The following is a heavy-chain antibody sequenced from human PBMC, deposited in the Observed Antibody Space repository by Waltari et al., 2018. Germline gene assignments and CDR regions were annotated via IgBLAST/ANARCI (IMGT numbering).Heavy chain of an antibody. Sequence: QVQLQQWGAGLLKPSETLSLTCAVYGGSFSVYYWSWIRQPPGKGLEWIGEINHSGSTNYNPACNSRVTISVDTSKNQSSLKLSSVTAADTAVYYCATSKTRGRDGYNFAYWGQGTLVTVSS. CDR2: INHSGST. J-gene: IGHJ4*02. V-gene: IGHV4-34*01. CDR3: ATSKTRGRDGYNFAY. CDR1: GGSFSVYY. D-gene: IGHD5-12*01.